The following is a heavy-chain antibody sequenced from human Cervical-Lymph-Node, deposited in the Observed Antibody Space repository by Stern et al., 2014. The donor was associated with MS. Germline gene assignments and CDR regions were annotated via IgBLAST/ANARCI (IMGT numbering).Heavy chain of an antibody. J-gene: IGHJ2*01. V-gene: IGHV1-8*02. CDR2: MHPNSGNT. CDR3: ARGREPRYFDL. Sequence: DQLVESGAEVKTPGASLKVSCKASGYTFTSYGINWVRQATGQGLEWMGWMHPNSGNTGYAQKFQGRVTMNTNTSISTAYMELDSLRSDDTAVYYCARGREPRYFDLWGRGTLITVSS. D-gene: IGHD1-26*01. CDR1: GYTFTSYG.